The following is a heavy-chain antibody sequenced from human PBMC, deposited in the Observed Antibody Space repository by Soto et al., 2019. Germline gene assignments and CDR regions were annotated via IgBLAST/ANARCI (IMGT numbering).Heavy chain of an antibody. Sequence: SETLSLTCAAYAGSFSGYYWSWIRQPPGKGLEWSGEINHSGSTNYNPSLKSRVTISVETSKNQFSLKLSSVTAADTAVYYCARGRRYYYDSSGYLNDYWGQGTLVTVSS. CDR3: ARGRRYYYDSSGYLNDY. J-gene: IGHJ4*02. CDR1: AGSFSGYY. D-gene: IGHD3-22*01. V-gene: IGHV4-34*01. CDR2: INHSGST.